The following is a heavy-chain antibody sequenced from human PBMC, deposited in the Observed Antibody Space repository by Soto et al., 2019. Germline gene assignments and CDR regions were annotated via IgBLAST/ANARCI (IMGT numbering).Heavy chain of an antibody. CDR1: GGTFSSYG. D-gene: IGHD6-19*01. CDR3: ARAHGSSWYNWFDP. J-gene: IGHJ5*02. Sequence: GASVKVSCKAYGGTFSSYGISWVRQAPGQGLEWMGGIIPLFGTTNFAHKFKGRVTITADESTSTVYMELSSLRFEDTAIYYCARAHGSSWYNWFDPWGQGTLVTVSS. V-gene: IGHV1-69*13. CDR2: IIPLFGTT.